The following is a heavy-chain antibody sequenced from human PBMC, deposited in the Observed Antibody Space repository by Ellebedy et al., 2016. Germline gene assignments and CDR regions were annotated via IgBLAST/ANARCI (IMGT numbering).Heavy chain of an antibody. CDR1: GFTFSTYS. V-gene: IGHV3-48*02. CDR3: ARSVQWYFDL. CDR2: ITSDTRTI. J-gene: IGHJ2*01. Sequence: GGSLRLSCAASGFTFSTYSMNWVRQAPGKGLEWVSYITSDTRTIYYADSVKGRFTISRDNAKNSLYLQMNSLRDEDTAVYYCARSVQWYFDLWGRGTLVTVSS.